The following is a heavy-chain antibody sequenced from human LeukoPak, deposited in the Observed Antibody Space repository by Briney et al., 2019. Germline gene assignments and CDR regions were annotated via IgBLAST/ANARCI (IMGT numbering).Heavy chain of an antibody. J-gene: IGHJ4*02. D-gene: IGHD3-3*01. V-gene: IGHV1-69*13. Sequence: ASVKVSCKASGGTFSSYAISWVRQAPGQGLEWMGGIIPIFGTANYAQKFQGRVTITADESTSTAYMELSSLRSEDTAVYYCARLVLRSPGGPGYWGQGTLVTVSS. CDR3: ARLVLRSPGGPGY. CDR1: GGTFSSYA. CDR2: IIPIFGTA.